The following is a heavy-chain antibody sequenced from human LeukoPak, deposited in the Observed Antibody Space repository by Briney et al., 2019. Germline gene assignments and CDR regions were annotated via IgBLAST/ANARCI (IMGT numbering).Heavy chain of an antibody. CDR1: GFTFSSYA. Sequence: GGSLRLSCAASGFTFSSYAMHWVRQAPGKGLEWVAVISYDGSNKYYADSVKGRFTISRDNSKNTLYLQMNSLRAEDTAVYYCATSYGSGEGVSDYWGQGTLVTVSS. J-gene: IGHJ4*02. D-gene: IGHD3-10*01. CDR2: ISYDGSNK. V-gene: IGHV3-30-3*01. CDR3: ATSYGSGEGVSDY.